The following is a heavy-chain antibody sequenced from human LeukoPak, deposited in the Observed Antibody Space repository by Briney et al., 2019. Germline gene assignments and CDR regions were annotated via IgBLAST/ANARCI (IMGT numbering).Heavy chain of an antibody. CDR3: ARVFTVVIIAFDY. V-gene: IGHV4-38-2*02. D-gene: IGHD3-3*01. J-gene: IGHJ4*02. CDR1: VYSISSGYY. Sequence: SETLSLTCTVSVYSISSGYYWGWIRQPPGKGLVSIWSIYHSGSTYYNPSLKSRVTISVDTSKNQFSLKLSSVTAEDTAVYYCARVFTVVIIAFDYWGQGTLVTVSS. CDR2: IYHSGST.